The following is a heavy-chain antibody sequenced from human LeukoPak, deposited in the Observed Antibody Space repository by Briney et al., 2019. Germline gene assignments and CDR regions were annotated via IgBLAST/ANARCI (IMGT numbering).Heavy chain of an antibody. J-gene: IGHJ6*02. CDR2: IHYTGRP. CDR3: ARFGVDYDMDV. V-gene: IGHV4-59*11. D-gene: IGHD3-16*01. CDR1: GGSISGHY. Sequence: SETLSLTCSVSGGSISGHYWTWVRQPPGKGLEWIGQIHYTGRPDYNPSLKSRITISVDTPKNQVSLQVSSVTAADSAIYYCARFGVDYDMDVWGHGTTVTVFS.